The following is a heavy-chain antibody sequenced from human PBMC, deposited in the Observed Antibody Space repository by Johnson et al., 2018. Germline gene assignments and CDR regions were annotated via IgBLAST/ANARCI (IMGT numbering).Heavy chain of an antibody. Sequence: QVQLVQSGAEVKKPGSSVKVSCKASGGTFSSYAISWVRQAPGQGLEWMGGIIPIFGTANYAQKFQGRVTITADESTSTAYMELSSLRSEDTAGDYCARVENYYYAVDVWGQGTTVTVSS. J-gene: IGHJ6*02. D-gene: IGHD2/OR15-2a*01. CDR2: IIPIFGTA. CDR1: GGTFSSYA. V-gene: IGHV1-69*01. CDR3: ARVENYYYAVDV.